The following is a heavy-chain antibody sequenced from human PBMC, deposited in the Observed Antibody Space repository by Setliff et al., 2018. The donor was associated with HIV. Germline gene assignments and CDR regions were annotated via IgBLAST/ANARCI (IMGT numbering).Heavy chain of an antibody. CDR1: GYTFTTYS. CDR3: VRDATYYGDYTDHFDY. D-gene: IGHD4-17*01. J-gene: IGHJ4*02. V-gene: IGHV7-4-1*02. Sequence: ALVKVSCKASGYTFTTYSMNWVRQAPGQGLEWMGWINTKTGNPTYAQGFTGRFVFSLDTFVNTAYLQIISLKAEDTAVYYCVRDATYYGDYTDHFDYWGQGALVTVSS. CDR2: INTKTGNP.